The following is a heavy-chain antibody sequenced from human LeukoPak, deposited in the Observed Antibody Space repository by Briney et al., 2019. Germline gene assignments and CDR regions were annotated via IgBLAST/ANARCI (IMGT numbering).Heavy chain of an antibody. Sequence: GGSLRLSCAATGFTFANHGMHWVRQAPGKGLEWVAVLSSNGNNEFYADTVKGRFTLSRENSKSTLYLQLNSLTIEDTAVFYCARVLSGSGYFSPLDHWGQGTLVTVSS. D-gene: IGHD5-12*01. CDR1: GFTFANHG. J-gene: IGHJ4*02. CDR3: ARVLSGSGYFSPLDH. V-gene: IGHV3-30*03. CDR2: LSSNGNNE.